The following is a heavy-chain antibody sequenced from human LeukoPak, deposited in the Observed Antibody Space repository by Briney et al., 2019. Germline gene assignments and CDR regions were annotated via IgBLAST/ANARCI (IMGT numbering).Heavy chain of an antibody. J-gene: IGHJ5*02. CDR1: GGSFSGYY. V-gene: IGHV4-34*01. Sequence: SETLSLTCAVYGGSFSGYYWSWIRQPPGKGLEWIGEINHSGSTNYNPSLKSRVTISVDTSKNQFSLKLSSVTSADTAMYYCARVELIVALPTSFDPWGQGTLVTVSS. CDR3: ARVELIVALPTSFDP. D-gene: IGHD5-12*01. CDR2: INHSGST.